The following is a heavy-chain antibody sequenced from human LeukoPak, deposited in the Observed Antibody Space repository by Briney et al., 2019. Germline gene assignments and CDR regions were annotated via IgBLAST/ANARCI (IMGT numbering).Heavy chain of an antibody. CDR3: ARGPVVPACRLYYYYYYYMDV. J-gene: IGHJ6*03. Sequence: ASVKVSCKASGGTFSSYAISWVRQAPGQGLEWMGGIIPIFGTANYAQKFQGRVTITTDESTSTAYMELSSLRSEDTAVYYCARGPVVPACRLYYYYYYYMDVWGKGTTVTVSS. CDR2: IIPIFGTA. D-gene: IGHD2-2*01. V-gene: IGHV1-69*05. CDR1: GGTFSSYA.